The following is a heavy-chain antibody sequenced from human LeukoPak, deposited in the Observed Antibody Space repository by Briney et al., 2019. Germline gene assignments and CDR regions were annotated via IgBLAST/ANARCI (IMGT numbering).Heavy chain of an antibody. V-gene: IGHV4-59*01. Sequence: SETLSLTCTVSGGSINTYYWSWIRQPPGKGPEWIGYIYYSGTTNYNPSLKSRVTISVDTSKNQFSLRLSSVTAADTAVYFCAKTLRDFFSSYYYHYRDFLSKGTTVTVSS. D-gene: IGHD3-10*01. J-gene: IGHJ6*03. CDR1: GGSINTYY. CDR2: IYYSGTT. CDR3: AKTLRDFFSSYYYHYRDF.